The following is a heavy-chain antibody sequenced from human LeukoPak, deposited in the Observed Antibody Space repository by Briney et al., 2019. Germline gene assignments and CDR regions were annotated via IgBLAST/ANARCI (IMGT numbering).Heavy chain of an antibody. Sequence: SETPSLTCTVSGGFISSYYWSWIRQPPGKGLEWIGYIYYSGSTNYNPSLKSRVTISVDTSKNQFSLKLSSVTAADTAVYYCARGYCSNTSCSEFDYWGQGTLVTVSS. J-gene: IGHJ4*02. D-gene: IGHD2-2*01. CDR3: ARGYCSNTSCSEFDY. V-gene: IGHV4-59*01. CDR1: GGFISSYY. CDR2: IYYSGST.